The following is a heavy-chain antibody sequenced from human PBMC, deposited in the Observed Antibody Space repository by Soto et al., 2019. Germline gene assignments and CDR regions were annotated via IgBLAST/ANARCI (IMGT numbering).Heavy chain of an antibody. CDR1: GYTFTSYG. Sequence: ASVKASRKACGYTFTSYGISCVRQAPGQGLEWMGWISAYNGNTNYAQKLQGRVTMTTDTSTSTAYMELRSLRSDDTAVYYCAREDLKWFDPWGQGTLVTVSS. CDR2: ISAYNGNT. D-gene: IGHD3-3*01. J-gene: IGHJ5*02. V-gene: IGHV1-18*01. CDR3: AREDLKWFDP.